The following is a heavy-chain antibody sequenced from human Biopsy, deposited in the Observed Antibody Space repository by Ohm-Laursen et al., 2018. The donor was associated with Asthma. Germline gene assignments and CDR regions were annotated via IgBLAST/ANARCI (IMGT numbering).Heavy chain of an antibody. CDR2: LFHSGTT. CDR1: GGSISSSSYY. V-gene: IGHV4-30-2*01. CDR3: ARMNTLIQAANYFSYAMDV. J-gene: IGHJ6*02. Sequence: TLSLTCAVSGGSISSSSYYWGWIRQPPGKGLELIAYLFHSGTTYYNPSLKSRVTISVDRSQRQFSLKVNSVTAADTAVYYCARMNTLIQAANYFSYAMDVWGQGTTVTVSS. D-gene: IGHD3-9*01.